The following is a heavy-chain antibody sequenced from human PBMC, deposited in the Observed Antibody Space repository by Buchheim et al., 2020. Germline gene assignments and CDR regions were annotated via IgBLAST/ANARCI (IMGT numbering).Heavy chain of an antibody. J-gene: IGHJ4*02. V-gene: IGHV1-8*02. CDR3: ARGSAYEYYDSSGNDY. D-gene: IGHD3-22*01. CDR1: GGTFSSYT. CDR2: MNPNSGNT. Sequence: QVQLVQSGAEVKKPGSSVKVSCKASGGTFSSYTISWVRQAPGQGLEWMGWMNPNSGNTGYAQKFQGRVTMTRNTSISTAYMELSSLRSEDTAVYYCARGSAYEYYDSSGNDYWGQGTL.